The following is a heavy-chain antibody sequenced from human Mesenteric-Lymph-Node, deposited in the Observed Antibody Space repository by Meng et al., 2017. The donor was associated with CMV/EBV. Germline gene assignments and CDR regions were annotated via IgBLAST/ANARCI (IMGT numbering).Heavy chain of an antibody. CDR3: AHSSGIAAAGPFYFDY. D-gene: IGHD6-13*01. J-gene: IGHJ4*02. Sequence: QITLKESVPTLVKPTHTLTLTCTFSGFSLSTSGVGVGWIRQPPGKALEWLALIYWDDDKRYSPSLKSRLTITKDTSKNQVVLTMTNMDPVDTATYYCAHSSGIAAAGPFYFDYWGQGTLVTVSS. CDR2: IYWDDDK. CDR1: GFSLSTSGVG. V-gene: IGHV2-5*02.